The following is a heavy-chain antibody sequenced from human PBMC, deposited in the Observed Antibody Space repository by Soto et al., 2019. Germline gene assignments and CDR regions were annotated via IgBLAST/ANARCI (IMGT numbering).Heavy chain of an antibody. CDR1: GFTFSSYG. CDR2: ISSSGSTI. J-gene: IGHJ6*02. D-gene: IGHD3-3*01. CDR3: ARDRNDFWSGPYYYGMDV. Sequence: PGGSLRLSCAASGFTFSSYGMNWVRQAPGKGLEWVSYISSSGSTIYYADSVKGRFTISRDNAKNSLYLQMNSLRAEDTAVYYCARDRNDFWSGPYYYGMDVWGQGTTVTVSS. V-gene: IGHV3-48*03.